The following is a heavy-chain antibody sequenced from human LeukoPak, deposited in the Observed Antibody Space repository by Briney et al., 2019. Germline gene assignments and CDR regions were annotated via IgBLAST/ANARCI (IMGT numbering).Heavy chain of an antibody. CDR1: GYTFTSYG. CDR3: ARVDCSSTSCYSNY. Sequence: GASVKVSCKASGYTFTSYGISWVRPAPGQGLEWMGWISAYNGNTNYAQKLQGRVTMTTDTSTSTAYMELRSLRSDDTAVYYCARVDCSSTSCYSNYWGQGTLVTVSS. J-gene: IGHJ4*02. V-gene: IGHV1-18*01. D-gene: IGHD2-2*01. CDR2: ISAYNGNT.